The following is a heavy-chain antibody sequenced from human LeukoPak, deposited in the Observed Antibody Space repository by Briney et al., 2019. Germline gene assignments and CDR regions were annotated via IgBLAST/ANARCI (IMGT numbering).Heavy chain of an antibody. CDR3: APGGRVGATSPFDY. Sequence: GGSLRLSCAASGFTVSSNYMSWVRQAPGKGLEWVAVISYDGSNKYYADSVKGRFTISRDNSKNTLYLQMNSLRAEDTAVYYCAPGGRVGATSPFDYWGQGTLVTV. D-gene: IGHD1-26*01. CDR2: ISYDGSNK. CDR1: GFTVSSNY. J-gene: IGHJ4*02. V-gene: IGHV3-30-3*01.